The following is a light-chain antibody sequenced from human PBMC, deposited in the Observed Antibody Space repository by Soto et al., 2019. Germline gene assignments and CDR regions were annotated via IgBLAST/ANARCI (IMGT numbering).Light chain of an antibody. CDR3: LQHNSYPLT. J-gene: IGKJ1*01. CDR1: HDISNY. CDR2: AAS. Sequence: DIQMTQSPSSLSASVGDRVTITCQASHDISNYLNWYQQKPGKAPKRLIYAASSVQSRVPSRFSGSRSGKEFTLTISSPEPEDFATYYCLQHNSYPLTCGQGTKVEIK. V-gene: IGKV1-17*01.